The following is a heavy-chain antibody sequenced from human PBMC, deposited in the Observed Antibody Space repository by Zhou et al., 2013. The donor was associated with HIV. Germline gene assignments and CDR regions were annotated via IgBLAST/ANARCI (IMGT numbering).Heavy chain of an antibody. V-gene: IGHV1-69*04. CDR1: GGTFSSYA. Sequence: QVQLVQSGAEVKKPGSSVKVSCKASGGTFSSYAISWVRQAPGQGLEWMGRIIPILGIANYAQKFQGRVTITADKSTSTAYMELSSLRSEDTAVYYCARDRVPAMVAARGYYYYYMDVWGKGTTVTVSS. J-gene: IGHJ6*03. D-gene: IGHD2-15*01. CDR3: ARDRVPAMVAARGYYYYYMDV. CDR2: IIPILGIA.